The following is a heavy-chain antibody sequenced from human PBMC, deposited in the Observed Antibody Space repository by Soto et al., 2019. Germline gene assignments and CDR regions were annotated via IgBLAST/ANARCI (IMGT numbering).Heavy chain of an antibody. V-gene: IGHV1-3*01. Sequence: QVQLVQSGPEVKKPGASVKVSCKASGYTCTNYAMHWVRQAPGQRLEWMGWINAGNGNTKYSQKFTGRVTITRDTSASTAYMELSSLRSEDTAVYYCGRGWGFDWFAPWGQGTLVPVSS. CDR1: GYTCTNYA. CDR2: INAGNGNT. D-gene: IGHD3-16*01. J-gene: IGHJ5*02. CDR3: GRGWGFDWFAP.